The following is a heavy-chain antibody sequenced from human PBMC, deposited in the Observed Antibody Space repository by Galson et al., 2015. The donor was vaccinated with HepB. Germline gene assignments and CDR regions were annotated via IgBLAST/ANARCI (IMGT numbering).Heavy chain of an antibody. D-gene: IGHD5-12*01. CDR2: ISSSSSYI. V-gene: IGHV3-21*01. Sequence: SLRLSCAASGFTFSSYSMNWVRQAPGKGLEWVSSISSSSSYIYYADSVKGRFTISRDNAKNSLYLQMNSLRAEDTAVYYCAKDREAWIKTTFDYWGQGTLVTVSS. CDR3: AKDREAWIKTTFDY. CDR1: GFTFSSYS. J-gene: IGHJ4*02.